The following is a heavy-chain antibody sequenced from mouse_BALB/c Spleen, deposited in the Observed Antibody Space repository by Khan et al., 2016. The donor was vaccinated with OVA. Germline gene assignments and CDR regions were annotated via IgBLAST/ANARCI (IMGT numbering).Heavy chain of an antibody. V-gene: IGHV11-2*02. CDR1: GYTFTGFW. CDR3: RGIYYYGSSVFDY. D-gene: IGHD1-1*01. J-gene: IGHJ2*01. Sequence: MQLLQTGAGLVQPGGSGEISCEGSGYTFTGFWMNWVRQTPGKALEWIGDINSDGSAINYAPSLKDRFTFFRDNASSTLYLQMSNVRSEDTATYFCRGIYYYGSSVFDYWGQGTTLTVSS. CDR2: INSDGSAI.